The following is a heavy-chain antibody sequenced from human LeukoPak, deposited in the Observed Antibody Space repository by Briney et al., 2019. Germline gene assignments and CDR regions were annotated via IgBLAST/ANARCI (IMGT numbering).Heavy chain of an antibody. CDR2: IYASGRT. Sequence: LSETLSLTCTVSGGSISSGSYYWTWIRQSAGKGLEWIGRIYASGRTNYNPSVRSRVTMSVDTSNNQFSLRLSSVTAADTAVYYCARGDNTNWFPHFDYWGQGSLVTVSS. D-gene: IGHD1-1*01. CDR1: GGSISSGSYY. CDR3: ARGDNTNWFPHFDY. V-gene: IGHV4-61*02. J-gene: IGHJ4*02.